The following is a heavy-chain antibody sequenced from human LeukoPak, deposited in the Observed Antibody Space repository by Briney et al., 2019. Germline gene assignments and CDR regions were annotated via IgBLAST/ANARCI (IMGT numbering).Heavy chain of an antibody. D-gene: IGHD5-24*01. J-gene: IGHJ4*02. CDR3: ARDGYNWGYFDY. V-gene: IGHV4-34*01. CDR2: INHSGST. CDR1: GHSLSVYY. Sequence: KPSETLSLTCALYGHSLSVYYWSWLPHPPGGGREWLVEINHSGSTNYNPPLKSRVTMSVDTSKNQFSLKLGSVTAADTAVYDCARDGYNWGYFDYWGQGTLVTVSS.